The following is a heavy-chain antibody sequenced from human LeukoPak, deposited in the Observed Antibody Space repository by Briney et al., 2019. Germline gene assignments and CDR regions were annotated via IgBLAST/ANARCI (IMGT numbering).Heavy chain of an antibody. CDR3: ARGTVTKGGYYFDY. CDR2: IYYSGTT. Sequence: PSETLSLTCTVSGDSISDYYWSWIRQPPGKGLEWIGYIYYSGTTNYNPSLKSRVTISLDTSKSQFSLKLSSVTAADTAVYYCARGTVTKGGYYFDYWGQGTLVTVSS. CDR1: GDSISDYY. V-gene: IGHV4-59*01. J-gene: IGHJ4*02. D-gene: IGHD4-17*01.